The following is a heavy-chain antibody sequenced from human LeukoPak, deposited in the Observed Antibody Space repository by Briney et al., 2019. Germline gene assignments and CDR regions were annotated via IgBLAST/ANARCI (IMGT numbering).Heavy chain of an antibody. V-gene: IGHV3-23*01. D-gene: IGHD3-22*01. CDR3: AKDNYYDRSCRTGWFDP. CDR1: GFTFSSYA. Sequence: GGPLRLSCAASGFTFSSYAMSWVRQAPGKGLEWVSAISGSGGSTYYADSVQGPFTLSTDNSQNTLYLQMNSLRAEDTAVYCCAKDNYYDRSCRTGWFDPWGQGTLVTVSS. J-gene: IGHJ5*02. CDR2: ISGSGGST.